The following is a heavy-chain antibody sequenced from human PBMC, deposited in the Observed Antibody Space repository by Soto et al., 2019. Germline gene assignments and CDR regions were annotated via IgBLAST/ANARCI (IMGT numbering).Heavy chain of an antibody. J-gene: IGHJ4*02. D-gene: IGHD2-8*02. CDR3: ARVRFPHTGSTVPLDY. CDR2: ISSSSSYI. Sequence: GGSLRLSCAASGFTFSSYSMNWVRQAPGKGLEWVSSISSSSSYIYYADSVKGRFTISRDNAKNSLYLQMNSLGSEDTALYYCARVRFPHTGSTVPLDYWGQGTLVTVSS. CDR1: GFTFSSYS. V-gene: IGHV3-21*01.